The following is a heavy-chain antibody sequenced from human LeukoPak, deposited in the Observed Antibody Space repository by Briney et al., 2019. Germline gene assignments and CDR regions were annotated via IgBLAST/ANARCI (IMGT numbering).Heavy chain of an antibody. CDR3: ARVLRAPYLIDS. D-gene: IGHD3-16*01. Sequence: KPSETLSLTCTVSDSSITSTYYWAWFRQPPGKGLEWIATVFRLQTVRTFNNPSLGSRVTMSLDPSHNQFSLNLTSVTAADTALYFCARVLRAPYLIDSWGQGTLVTVSS. J-gene: IGHJ4*02. CDR1: DSSITSTYY. CDR2: VFRLQTVRT. V-gene: IGHV4-38-2*02.